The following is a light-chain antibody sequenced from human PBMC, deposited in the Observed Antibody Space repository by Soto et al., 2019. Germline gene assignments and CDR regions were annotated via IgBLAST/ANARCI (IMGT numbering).Light chain of an antibody. V-gene: IGLV2-14*01. Sequence: QSALTQPASVSGSPGQSITISCTGTSSDVGGYNYVSWYQQHPGKAPKLMIYDVSNRPSGVSNRVSGSKSGNTASLTISGLQAEDEADYYCSSYTSSSLWVFGGGTQLTVL. CDR2: DVS. CDR1: SSDVGGYNY. J-gene: IGLJ2*01. CDR3: SSYTSSSLWV.